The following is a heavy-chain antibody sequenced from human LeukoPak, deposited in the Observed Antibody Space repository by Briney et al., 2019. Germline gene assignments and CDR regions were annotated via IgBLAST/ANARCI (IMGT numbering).Heavy chain of an antibody. D-gene: IGHD3-3*01. CDR1: GFSFNNYW. V-gene: IGHV3-7*05. CDR3: ARDCDFWSGYLDY. J-gene: IGHJ4*02. Sequence: GGSLRLSCAVSGFSFNNYWMSWVRQAPGKGLEWVANIKQDGSEKYYVDSVKGRFSISRDNAKNSLYLQMNSLRAEDTAVYYCARDCDFWSGYLDYWGQGTLVTVSS. CDR2: IKQDGSEK.